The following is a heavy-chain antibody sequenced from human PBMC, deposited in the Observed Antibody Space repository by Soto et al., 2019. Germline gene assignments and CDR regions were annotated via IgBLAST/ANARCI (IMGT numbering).Heavy chain of an antibody. Sequence: LXLTCTVSVGSTSSSSYYWGRIRQPPGKGLEWIGSIYYSGSTYYNPSLKSRVTISVDTSKNQFSLKLSSVTAADTAVYYCARHSVENYGMDVWGQGTTVTVSS. CDR2: IYYSGST. CDR3: ARHSVENYGMDV. V-gene: IGHV4-39*01. J-gene: IGHJ6*02. CDR1: VGSTSSSSYY.